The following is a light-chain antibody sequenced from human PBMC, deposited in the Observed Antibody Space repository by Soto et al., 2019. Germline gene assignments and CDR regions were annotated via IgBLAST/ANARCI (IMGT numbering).Light chain of an antibody. V-gene: IGKV3-20*01. CDR1: QSLSVSY. Sequence: EIVLTQSPATLSLSPGDRATLSCRASQSLSVSYLAWYQQRPGQAPRLLIYGTSTRATGIPDRFSGGGSGRDFTLAISRLEPEDFAVYYCQQYGRSPKTFGQGTKVDIK. CDR2: GTS. CDR3: QQYGRSPKT. J-gene: IGKJ1*01.